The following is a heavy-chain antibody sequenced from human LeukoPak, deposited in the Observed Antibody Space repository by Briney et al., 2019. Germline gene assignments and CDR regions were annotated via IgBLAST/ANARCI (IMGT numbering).Heavy chain of an antibody. V-gene: IGHV3-23*01. D-gene: IGHD2-2*01. CDR3: AKDVGYCSTTSCYYFDY. Sequence: AGGSLRLSCAASGFLFSSYAMSWVRLAPGKGLEWVSAISGSGGSTYYADSVKGRVTISRDNSKNMVYLQMNSLRAEDTAVYYCAKDVGYCSTTSCYYFDYWGQGTLVTVSS. J-gene: IGHJ4*02. CDR1: GFLFSSYA. CDR2: ISGSGGST.